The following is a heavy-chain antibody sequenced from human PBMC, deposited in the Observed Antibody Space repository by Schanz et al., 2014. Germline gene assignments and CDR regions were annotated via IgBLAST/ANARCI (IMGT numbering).Heavy chain of an antibody. D-gene: IGHD2-2*01. CDR1: GGTFSSYT. Sequence: QVQLVQSGAEVKKPGSSVKVSCTASGGTFSSYTISWIRQAPGQGLEWMGMINPSGGSTTYAQQFQGRVTFTADKSTSTAYMELSSLRYEDTALYYCARGTMPGTFDIWGQGTMVTVSS. V-gene: IGHV1-69*02. J-gene: IGHJ3*02. CDR2: INPSGGST. CDR3: ARGTMPGTFDI.